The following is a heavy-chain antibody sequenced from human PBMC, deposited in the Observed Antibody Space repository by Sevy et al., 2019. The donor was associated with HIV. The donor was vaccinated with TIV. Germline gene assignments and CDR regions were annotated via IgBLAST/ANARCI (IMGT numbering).Heavy chain of an antibody. Sequence: GGSLRLSCAASGFTFSDYSMNWVRQAPGKGLEWVATMPSTGVNTFYANSVKGRFTISRDNSRSTLYLQMNSLGAEDTALYCCARGWPINFWGQGTLVTVSS. D-gene: IGHD6-13*01. CDR3: ARGWPINF. V-gene: IGHV3-23*01. CDR1: GFTFSDYS. J-gene: IGHJ4*02. CDR2: MPSTGVNT.